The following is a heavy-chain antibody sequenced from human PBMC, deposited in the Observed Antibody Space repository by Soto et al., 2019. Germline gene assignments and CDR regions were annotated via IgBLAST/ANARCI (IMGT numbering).Heavy chain of an antibody. Sequence: GGSLRLSCAATGFTLAKYTMGWVRQTPRKGLEWVAESYSSGGTEYADSVKGRFTISRDNSKNTLFLQMKNLRVEDTALYYCARDREPDGIWTFDSWGQGTLVTVSS. D-gene: IGHD3-9*01. V-gene: IGHV3-23*01. CDR3: ARDREPDGIWTFDS. J-gene: IGHJ4*02. CDR2: SYSSGGT. CDR1: GFTLAKYT.